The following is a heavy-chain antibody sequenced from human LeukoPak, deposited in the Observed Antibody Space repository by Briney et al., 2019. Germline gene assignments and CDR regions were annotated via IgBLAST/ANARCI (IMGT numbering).Heavy chain of an antibody. J-gene: IGHJ3*02. CDR3: ARDFSSSWYGVGAFDI. Sequence: GGSLRLSCAASGFTFSSYSMNWVRQAPGKGLEWVSSISSSGSYIYYADSVKGRFTISRDNAKNSLYLQMNSLRAEDTAVYYCARDFSSSWYGVGAFDIWGQGTMVTVSS. V-gene: IGHV3-21*01. D-gene: IGHD6-13*01. CDR2: ISSSGSYI. CDR1: GFTFSSYS.